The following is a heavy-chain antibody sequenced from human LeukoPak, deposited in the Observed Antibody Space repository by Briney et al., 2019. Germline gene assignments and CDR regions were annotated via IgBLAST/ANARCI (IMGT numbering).Heavy chain of an antibody. CDR3: ARDPNWGDAFDI. V-gene: IGHV4-38-2*02. CDR2: IYHSGST. D-gene: IGHD7-27*01. J-gene: IGHJ3*02. Sequence: SETLSLTCVLSGYSLSRGYYWGWFAQPPGKGLEWIGSIYHSGSTYYNPSLKSRDTISVDTSKNQFSLKLSSVTAADTAVYYCARDPNWGDAFDIWGQGAMVTVSS. CDR1: GYSLSRGYY.